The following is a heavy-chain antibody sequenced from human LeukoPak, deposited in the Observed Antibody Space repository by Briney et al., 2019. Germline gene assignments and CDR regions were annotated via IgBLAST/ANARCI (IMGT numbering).Heavy chain of an antibody. J-gene: IGHJ3*01. CDR2: INPNTGAT. V-gene: IGHV1-2*02. CDR1: GYTFTGYF. CDR3: ARVAIYYDDQLRTFDV. D-gene: IGHD3-22*01. Sequence: GASVKVSCKASGYTFTGYFMHWVRQAPGQGLEWMGWINPNTGATNYAQKFQGRVTMIGDTSITTAYMELSRLRSDDTATYYCARVAIYYDDQLRTFDVWGPGTMVTVSS.